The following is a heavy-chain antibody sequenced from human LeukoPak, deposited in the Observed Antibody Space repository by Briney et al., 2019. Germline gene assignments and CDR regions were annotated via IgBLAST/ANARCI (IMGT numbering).Heavy chain of an antibody. V-gene: IGHV3-7*01. D-gene: IGHD3-22*01. CDR1: GFTFSNYW. CDR2: IKTDGNEK. Sequence: PGGSLRLSCAASGFTFSNYWMSWVRQAPGKGLEWVANIKTDGNEKYYVDSVKGRFTISGDNAKNSLYLQMNSLRAEDTAVYYCATYSSLNAREFQYWGQGTLVTVSS. J-gene: IGHJ1*01. CDR3: ATYSSLNAREFQY.